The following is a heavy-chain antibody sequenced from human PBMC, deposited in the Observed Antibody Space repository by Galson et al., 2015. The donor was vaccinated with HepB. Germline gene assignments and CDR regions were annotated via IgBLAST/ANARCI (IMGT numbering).Heavy chain of an antibody. CDR3: ARSREEYYYGSGSQKEYYFDY. V-gene: IGHV3-23*01. J-gene: IGHJ4*02. Sequence: SLRLSCAASGFTFSSYAMSWVRQAPGKGLEWVSAISGSGGSTYYADSVKGRFTISRDNAKNSLYLQMNSLRAEDTAVYYCARSREEYYYGSGSQKEYYFDYWGPGTLVTVSS. D-gene: IGHD3-10*01. CDR1: GFTFSSYA. CDR2: ISGSGGST.